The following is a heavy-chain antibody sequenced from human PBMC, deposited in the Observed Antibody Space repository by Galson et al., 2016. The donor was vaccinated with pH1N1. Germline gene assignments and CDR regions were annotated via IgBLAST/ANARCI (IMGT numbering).Heavy chain of an antibody. D-gene: IGHD3-16*01. CDR3: AHQPSGEGFAP. V-gene: IGHV2-70*04. CDR1: GISDMR. J-gene: IGHJ5*01. Sequence: PALVKPTQTLTLTCTFSGISDMRVSWFRQPPGKALEWLARIDWDDVKFYSPSLKTRLTISKDTSRTQVVLIMTNMAPVDTATYYCAHQPSGEGFAPWGQGILVTVSS. CDR2: IDWDDVK.